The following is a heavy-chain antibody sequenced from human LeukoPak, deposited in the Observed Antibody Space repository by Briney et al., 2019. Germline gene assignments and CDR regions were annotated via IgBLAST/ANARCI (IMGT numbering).Heavy chain of an antibody. V-gene: IGHV4-59*01. CDR3: AGLLPTSAGRDY. CDR1: GGSISTYS. CDR2: IFYTGTT. J-gene: IGHJ4*02. Sequence: SETLSLTCTVSGGSISTYSWSWVRQPPGKGLEWIGYIFYTGTTNYNPSLSSRVSMSIDPSRNQFSLKLTSLTAADTAIYYCAGLLPTSAGRDYWGQGTLVTVSS. D-gene: IGHD6-13*01.